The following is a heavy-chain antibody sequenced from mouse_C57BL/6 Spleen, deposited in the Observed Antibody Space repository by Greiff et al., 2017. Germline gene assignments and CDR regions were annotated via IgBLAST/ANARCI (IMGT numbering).Heavy chain of an antibody. D-gene: IGHD4-1*01. CDR1: GYTFTGSW. J-gene: IGHJ2*01. CDR2: ILPASGST. CDR3: GRKGTGNGDY. Sequence: VQLQQSGAELMKPGASVKLSCKATGYTFTGSWIEWVKQRPGHGLEWIGEILPASGSTNYTAKFQGKDTFTADTSSNTAYLQLSSLTTEDAAIIYCGRKGTGNGDYWGQGTTLTVSS. V-gene: IGHV1-9*01.